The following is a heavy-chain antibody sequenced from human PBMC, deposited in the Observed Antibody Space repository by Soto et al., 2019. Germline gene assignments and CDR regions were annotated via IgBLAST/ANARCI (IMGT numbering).Heavy chain of an antibody. CDR3: ARGRGFDDYSTSIAIPAADY. D-gene: IGHD4-4*01. Sequence: EVQLVQSGAEVKKPGESLKISCKGSGYSFTSYWIGWVRQMPGKGLEWMGIIYPGDSDTRYSPSFQGQVTISADKSISTAYLQWSSLKASDTAMYYCARGRGFDDYSTSIAIPAADYWGQGTLVTVSS. CDR2: IYPGDSDT. CDR1: GYSFTSYW. V-gene: IGHV5-51*03. J-gene: IGHJ4*02.